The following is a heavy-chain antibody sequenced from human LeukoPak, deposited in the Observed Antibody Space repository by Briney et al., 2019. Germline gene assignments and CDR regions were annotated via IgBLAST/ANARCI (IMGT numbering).Heavy chain of an antibody. V-gene: IGHV3-73*01. D-gene: IGHD3-3*01. CDR3: AKVGPSGSSYYDFWSANY. CDR2: IRSKANSYAT. Sequence: GGSLRLSCAASGFTFSGSAMHWVRQASGKGLEWVGRIRSKANSYATAYAVSVKVRFTISRDDSKNTAYLQMNSLKTEDTAVYYCAKVGPSGSSYYDFWSANYWGQGTLVTVSS. J-gene: IGHJ4*02. CDR1: GFTFSGSA.